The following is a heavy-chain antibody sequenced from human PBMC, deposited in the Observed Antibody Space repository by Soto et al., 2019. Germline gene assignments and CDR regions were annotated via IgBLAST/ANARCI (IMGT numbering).Heavy chain of an antibody. Sequence: GGSLRLSCAASGFTFNNFAMNWVRQVPGKGLEWVSTISSSGDSTYYADSVKGRFTISRDNSKNTLYLQMNSLRADDTAVYYCANGRADYWGQGTLVTVSS. CDR3: ANGRADY. V-gene: IGHV3-23*01. J-gene: IGHJ4*02. CDR2: ISSSGDST. CDR1: GFTFNNFA.